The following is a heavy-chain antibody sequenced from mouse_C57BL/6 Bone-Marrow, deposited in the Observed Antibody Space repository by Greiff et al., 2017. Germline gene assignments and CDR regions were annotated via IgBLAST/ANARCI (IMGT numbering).Heavy chain of an antibody. J-gene: IGHJ2*01. V-gene: IGHV1-26*01. CDR2: INPNNGGT. CDR1: GYTFTDYY. Sequence: VQLQQSGPELVKPGASVKISCKASGYTFTDYYMNWVKQSHGKSLEWIGDINPNNGGTSYNQKFKGKATLPVDTSSSAAYMELRILTSEDSAVFYGARGGGLRRYFVYGDQGTTLAVSS. D-gene: IGHD2-4*01. CDR3: ARGGGLRRYFVY.